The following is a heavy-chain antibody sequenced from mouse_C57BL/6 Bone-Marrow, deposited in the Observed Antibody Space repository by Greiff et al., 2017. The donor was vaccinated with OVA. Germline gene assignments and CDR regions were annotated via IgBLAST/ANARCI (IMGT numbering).Heavy chain of an antibody. CDR1: GFTFSSYG. D-gene: IGHD1-1*01. J-gene: IGHJ3*01. Sequence: EVNVVESGGDLVKPGGSLKLSCAASGFTFSSYGMSWVRQTPDKRLEWVATISSGGSYTYYPDSVKGRFTISRDNAKNTLYLQMSSLKSEDTAMYYCARRGSSYGAWFAYWGQGTLVTVSA. CDR2: ISSGGSYT. CDR3: ARRGSSYGAWFAY. V-gene: IGHV5-6*02.